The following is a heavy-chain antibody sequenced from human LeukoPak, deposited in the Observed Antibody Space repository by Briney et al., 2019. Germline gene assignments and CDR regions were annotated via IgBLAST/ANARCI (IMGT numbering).Heavy chain of an antibody. Sequence: SGTLSLTCAVYGESFSGYYWNWIRQPPGKGLEWIGEINHSGSTNYNPSLKSRVTMSVDTSKNQFSLKLSSVTAADTAVYYCARGPYYGSGSYPYWGQGTLVTVSS. CDR1: GESFSGYY. D-gene: IGHD3-10*01. V-gene: IGHV4-34*01. CDR3: ARGPYYGSGSYPY. J-gene: IGHJ4*02. CDR2: INHSGST.